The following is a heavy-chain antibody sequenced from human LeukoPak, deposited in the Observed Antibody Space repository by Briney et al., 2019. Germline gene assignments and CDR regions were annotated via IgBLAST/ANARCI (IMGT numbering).Heavy chain of an antibody. CDR3: AICPSGNYDFWSGYSYYYYGMDV. V-gene: IGHV1-69*13. CDR1: GGTFSSYA. J-gene: IGHJ6*02. Sequence: SVKVSCEASGGTFSSYAISWVRQAPGQGLEWMGGIIPIFGTANYAQKFQGRVTITADESTSTAYTELSSLRSEDTAVYYCAICPSGNYDFWSGYSYYYYGMDVWGQGTTVTVSS. CDR2: IIPIFGTA. D-gene: IGHD3-3*01.